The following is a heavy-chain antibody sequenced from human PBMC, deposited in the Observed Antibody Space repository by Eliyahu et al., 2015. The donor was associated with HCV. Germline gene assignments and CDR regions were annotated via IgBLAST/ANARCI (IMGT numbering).Heavy chain of an antibody. CDR1: XGSFSGYY. V-gene: IGHV4-34*01. Sequence: QVQLQQXGAGLLKPXETLSLTCAVXXGSFSGYYWSWIRQPPGKGLXWIGEINHSGSTNYNPSLKSRVTISVDTSKNQFSLKLSSVTAADTAVYYCARGEMATIPFDYWGQGTLVTVSS. CDR3: ARGEMATIPFDY. CDR2: INHSGST. J-gene: IGHJ4*02. D-gene: IGHD5-24*01.